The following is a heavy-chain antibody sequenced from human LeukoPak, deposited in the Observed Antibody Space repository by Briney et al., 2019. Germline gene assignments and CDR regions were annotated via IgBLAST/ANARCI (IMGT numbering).Heavy chain of an antibody. CDR3: ARPARDTAMDDVFDI. Sequence: GGSLRLSCAASGFTFDDYGMSWVRQAPGKGLEWVSGINWNGGSTGYADSVKGRFTISRDNAKNSLYLQMNSLRAEDTALYYCARPARDTAMDDVFDIWGQGTMVTVSS. CDR1: GFTFDDYG. V-gene: IGHV3-20*04. J-gene: IGHJ3*02. CDR2: INWNGGST. D-gene: IGHD5-18*01.